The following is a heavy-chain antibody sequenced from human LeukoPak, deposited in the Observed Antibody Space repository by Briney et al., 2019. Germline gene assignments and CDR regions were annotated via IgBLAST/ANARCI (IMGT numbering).Heavy chain of an antibody. Sequence: PGGSLRLSCAASGFTFSSYWMTWVRQAPGKGLEWVANIKQGGSGKYYVDSVKGRFTIFRDNAKNSLYLQMNSLRAGDTAVYYCVREGRSSRWDDWYFDLWGRGTLVTVSS. V-gene: IGHV3-7*01. J-gene: IGHJ2*01. D-gene: IGHD6-13*01. CDR1: GFTFSSYW. CDR3: VREGRSSRWDDWYFDL. CDR2: IKQGGSGK.